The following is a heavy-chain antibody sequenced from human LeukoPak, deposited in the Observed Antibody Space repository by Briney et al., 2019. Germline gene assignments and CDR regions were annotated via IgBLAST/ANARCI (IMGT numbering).Heavy chain of an antibody. CDR3: ARGFYIAKNAGVFDL. Sequence: SETLSLTCTVSGYSISSGYYWGWIRQPPGKGLEWIGSIYHSGSTYCNPSLKSRVTISVDTSKNQFSLKLSSVTAADTAVYYCARGFYIAKNAGVFDLWGQGTMVTVSS. CDR2: IYHSGST. V-gene: IGHV4-38-2*02. CDR1: GYSISSGYY. J-gene: IGHJ3*01. D-gene: IGHD2-21*01.